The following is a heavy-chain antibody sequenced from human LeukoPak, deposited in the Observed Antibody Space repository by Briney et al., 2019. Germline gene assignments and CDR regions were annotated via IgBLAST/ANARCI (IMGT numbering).Heavy chain of an antibody. V-gene: IGHV3-23*01. Sequence: PSETLSLTCAVYGGSFSGYYWSWVRQAPGKGLEWVSSITSSDDATFHADSVKDRFTISRDNSKSTLYLQMSRLRVEDTAVYYCAKDRPNYHESNGHYYRLNGDSWGQGTLVTVSS. CDR3: AKDRPNYHESNGHYYRLNGDS. D-gene: IGHD3-22*01. J-gene: IGHJ5*01. CDR2: ITSSDDAT. CDR1: GGSFSGYY.